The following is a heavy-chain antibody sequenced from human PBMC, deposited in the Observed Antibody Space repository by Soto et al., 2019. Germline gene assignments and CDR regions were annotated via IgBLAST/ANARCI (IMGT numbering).Heavy chain of an antibody. J-gene: IGHJ6*02. D-gene: IGHD2-21*02. CDR3: AHSRCGGDCLQSYSSHYYYGMDV. CDR1: GFSLSTGGVG. V-gene: IGHV2-5*02. Sequence: QITLKESGPTLVKPTQTLTLTCTFSGFSLSTGGVGVGWIRQPPGEALEWLALIYWDDDKRYSPSLKSRLTITKDTSKNQVVLSMTNMDPVDPATYYCAHSRCGGDCLQSYSSHYYYGMDVWGQGTTVTVSS. CDR2: IYWDDDK.